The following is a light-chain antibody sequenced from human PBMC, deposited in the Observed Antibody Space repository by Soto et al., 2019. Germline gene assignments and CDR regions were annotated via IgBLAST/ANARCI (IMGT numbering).Light chain of an antibody. V-gene: IGKV4-1*01. CDR1: QTLLFSSNNKNY. J-gene: IGKJ1*01. CDR2: WAS. Sequence: DIVMTQSPDSLAVSLGERATINCKSSQTLLFSSNNKNYLAWYQQKPGQPPKLLIYWASTRESGVPDRFSGSGSGTDFTLTISSLQAEDMAVYYCQQYYDDLWTFGQGTKVEIK. CDR3: QQYYDDLWT.